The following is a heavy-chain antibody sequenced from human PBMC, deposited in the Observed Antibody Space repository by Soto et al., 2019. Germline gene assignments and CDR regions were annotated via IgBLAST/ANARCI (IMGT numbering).Heavy chain of an antibody. D-gene: IGHD2-15*01. V-gene: IGHV3-49*03. Sequence: PGGSLRLSCTASGFTFGDYAMSWFRQAPGKGLEWVGFIRSKAYGGTTEYAASVKGRFTISRDDSKSIAYLQMNSLKTEDTAVYYCTRDPPAPICSGGSCYSDYWGQGTLVTVSS. CDR3: TRDPPAPICSGGSCYSDY. J-gene: IGHJ4*02. CDR2: IRSKAYGGTT. CDR1: GFTFGDYA.